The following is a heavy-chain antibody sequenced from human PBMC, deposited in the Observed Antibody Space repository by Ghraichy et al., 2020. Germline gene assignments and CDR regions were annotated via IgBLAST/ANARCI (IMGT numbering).Heavy chain of an antibody. V-gene: IGHV3-53*01. D-gene: IGHD2-8*01. Sequence: GESLNISCAASGFTVSSSYMSWVRQAPGKGLEWVSVIYSDGGTHYADSVKGRFSISRDSSKNMIYLQMNSLRAEDTALYYCARDSNGRPFDSWGQGTLVTVSS. CDR2: IYSDGGT. J-gene: IGHJ4*02. CDR1: GFTVSSSY. CDR3: ARDSNGRPFDS.